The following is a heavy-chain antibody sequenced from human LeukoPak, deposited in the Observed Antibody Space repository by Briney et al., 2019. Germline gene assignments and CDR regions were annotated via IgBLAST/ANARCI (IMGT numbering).Heavy chain of an antibody. D-gene: IGHD3-10*01. CDR1: GFTFSSYG. CDR2: ISGSGGST. J-gene: IGHJ4*02. Sequence: GGSLRLSCAASGFTFSSYGMSWVRQAPGKGLEWVSAISGSGGSTYYADSVKGRFTISRDNSKNTLYLQMNSLRAEDTAVYYCAREGEMAGSLYFDYWGQGTLVTVSS. CDR3: AREGEMAGSLYFDY. V-gene: IGHV3-23*01.